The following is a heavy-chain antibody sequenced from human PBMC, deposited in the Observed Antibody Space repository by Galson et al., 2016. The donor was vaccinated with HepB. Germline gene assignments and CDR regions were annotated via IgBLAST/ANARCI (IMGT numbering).Heavy chain of an antibody. Sequence: SLRLSCAASGFTFSTYAMSWVRQAPGKGLERVSVISGSGDTKFADSVKGRFTISRDNSKTTLYLQMNSLRVEDTAVYYCAKISVQYSYHYWGFDYWGQGTLVTVSS. V-gene: IGHV3-23*01. J-gene: IGHJ4*02. CDR3: AKISVQYSYHYWGFDY. CDR1: GFTFSTYA. D-gene: IGHD5-18*01. CDR2: ISGSGDT.